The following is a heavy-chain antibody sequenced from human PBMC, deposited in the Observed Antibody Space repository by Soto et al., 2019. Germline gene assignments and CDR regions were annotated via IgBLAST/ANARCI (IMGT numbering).Heavy chain of an antibody. CDR2: ISSSGSTI. V-gene: IGHV3-11*01. Sequence: PGGSLRLSCAASGFTFSDYYMSWIRQAPGKGLEWVSYISSSGSTIYYADSVKGRFTISRDNAKNSLYLQMNSLRAEDTAVYYCARWAIRAMVRGVTLYYYYGMDVWGQGTTVTVSS. J-gene: IGHJ6*02. CDR3: ARWAIRAMVRGVTLYYYYGMDV. CDR1: GFTFSDYY. D-gene: IGHD3-10*01.